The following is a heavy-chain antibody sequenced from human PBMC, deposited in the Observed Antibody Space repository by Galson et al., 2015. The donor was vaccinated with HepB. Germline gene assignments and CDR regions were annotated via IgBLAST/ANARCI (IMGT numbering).Heavy chain of an antibody. V-gene: IGHV3-74*01. CDR2: INSDGSST. D-gene: IGHD1-26*01. CDR3: AGGVRGSYYLDY. CDR1: GFTFSSYW. J-gene: IGHJ4*02. Sequence: SLRLSCAASGFTFSSYWMHWVRQAPGKELVWVSRINSDGSSTSYADSVKGRFTISRDNAKNTLYLQMNSLRAEDTAVYYCAGGVRGSYYLDYWGQGTLVTVSS.